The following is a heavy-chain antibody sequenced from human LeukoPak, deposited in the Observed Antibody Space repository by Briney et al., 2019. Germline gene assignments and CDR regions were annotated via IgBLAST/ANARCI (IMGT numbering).Heavy chain of an antibody. CDR2: IRHDESII. J-gene: IGHJ3*02. CDR1: GFTFSNYV. D-gene: IGHD1-14*01. V-gene: IGHV3-30*02. CDR3: ARVRIMNHDQAFDI. Sequence: GGSLRLSCAASGFTFSNYVMHWVRQAPAKALEWVASIRHDESIIHYTDSVKGRYTISRDTSKNTLYLQMNSLRGDDTAVYYCARVRIMNHDQAFDIWGQGTMVTVSS.